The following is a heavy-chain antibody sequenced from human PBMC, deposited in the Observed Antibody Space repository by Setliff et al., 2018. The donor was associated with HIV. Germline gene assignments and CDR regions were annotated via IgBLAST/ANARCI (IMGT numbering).Heavy chain of an antibody. J-gene: IGHJ5*02. V-gene: IGHV3-48*01. Sequence: QPGGSLRLSCAASGFTFSDCSMNWVRQAPGKGLEWIAHIHKSGSPIFYADSVKGRFTISKDNVKNSLYLEMNNLRAEDTALYYCASHYGSDWFDHWGQGTLVTVSS. CDR2: IHKSGSPI. CDR1: GFTFSDCS. CDR3: ASHYGSDWFDH. D-gene: IGHD3-22*01.